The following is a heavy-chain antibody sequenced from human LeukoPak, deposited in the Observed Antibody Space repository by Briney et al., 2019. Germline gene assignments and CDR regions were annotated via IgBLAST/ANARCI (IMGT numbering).Heavy chain of an antibody. CDR2: IYYSGSA. CDR3: ARYEVLSSHHLYMYV. Sequence: SETLSLTCIVSGGSMSGYYCSWIRQPPGRRLEWIGYIYYSGSAHYNPSLMSRVTISVDMSENQFSLKLSSVTAADTAVYYCARYEVLSSHHLYMYVWGKGTTVTVSS. D-gene: IGHD3-9*01. CDR1: GGSMSGYY. J-gene: IGHJ6*04. V-gene: IGHV4-59*01.